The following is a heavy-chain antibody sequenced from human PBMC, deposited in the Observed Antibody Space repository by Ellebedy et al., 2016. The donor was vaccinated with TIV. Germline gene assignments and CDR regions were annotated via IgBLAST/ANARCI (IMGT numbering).Heavy chain of an antibody. CDR1: GFIISGDW. Sequence: PGGSLRLSCAAYGFIISGDWMSWVRQAPGKGLEWVAHINPDGSSEYYVDSVKGRFTISRDNAKRSLFLQMNSLRVDDTAVYYCVTWGQSYGRWGQGSLVTISS. D-gene: IGHD3-16*01. CDR3: VTWGQSYGR. V-gene: IGHV3-7*03. J-gene: IGHJ4*02. CDR2: INPDGSSE.